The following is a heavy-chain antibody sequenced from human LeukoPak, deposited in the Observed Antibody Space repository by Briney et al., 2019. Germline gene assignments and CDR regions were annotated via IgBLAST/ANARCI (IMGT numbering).Heavy chain of an antibody. CDR2: INPNSGVT. D-gene: IGHD1-26*01. CDR3: AKGVSGSYHNWFDP. Sequence: ASVKVSCKASGYTFFVYYMHWVRQAPGQGLEWMGWINPNSGVTNYAQNFQGRVTMTRDTSISTAYMELSRLRSDDTAVYYCAKGVSGSYHNWFDPWGQGTLVTVSS. V-gene: IGHV1-2*02. J-gene: IGHJ5*02. CDR1: GYTFFVYY.